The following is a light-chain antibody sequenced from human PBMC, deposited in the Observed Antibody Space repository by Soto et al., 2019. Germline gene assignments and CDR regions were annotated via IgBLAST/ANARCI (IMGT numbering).Light chain of an antibody. J-gene: IGKJ1*01. CDR3: QQANSFPWT. CDR1: QGVTNW. Sequence: DIQMTQSPSSVSASVGDRVTITCRASQGVTNWLAWYQQKPGKAPKVLIYTASSLQSGVPSRFSGSGSGTEFTLTISSLQPEDFATYYCQQANSFPWTFGQGTRVEIK. V-gene: IGKV1-12*01. CDR2: TAS.